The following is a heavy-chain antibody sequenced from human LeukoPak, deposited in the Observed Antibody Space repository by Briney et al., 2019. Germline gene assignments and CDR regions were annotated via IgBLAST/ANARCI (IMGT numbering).Heavy chain of an antibody. V-gene: IGHV4-4*07. J-gene: IGHJ3*02. D-gene: IGHD3-10*01. Sequence: SSETLSLTCSVSGGPLSSYYWSWVRQPAGKGLEWIGRIYFRGGAKCNPSLKSRVSMSLDTSKNQISLRLTYVTAADTAVYYCARDRGGILVGNDAFDMWGQGTMVTVSS. CDR2: IYFRGGA. CDR3: ARDRGGILVGNDAFDM. CDR1: GGPLSSYY.